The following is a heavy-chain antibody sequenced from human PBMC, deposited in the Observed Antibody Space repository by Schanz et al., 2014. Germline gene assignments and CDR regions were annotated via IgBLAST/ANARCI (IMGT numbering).Heavy chain of an antibody. Sequence: QVQLVQSGAEVKKPGSSVKVSCKASGGTFSSSTLTWVRQAPGQGLEWMGRIIPILDKTNYAQKFQGRVTMTADKSTSTVYMEVSGLRSEDTAVYYCATVDRTRYYAMDVWGQGTRVTVSS. J-gene: IGHJ6*02. V-gene: IGHV1-69*08. CDR3: ATVDRTRYYAMDV. CDR2: IIPILDKT. CDR1: GGTFSSST. D-gene: IGHD3-9*01.